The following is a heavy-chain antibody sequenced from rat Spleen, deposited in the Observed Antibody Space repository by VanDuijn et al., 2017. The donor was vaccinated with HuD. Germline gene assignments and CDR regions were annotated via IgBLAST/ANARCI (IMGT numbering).Heavy chain of an antibody. J-gene: IGHJ2*01. CDR2: ISYEGSST. V-gene: IGHV5-22*01. CDR1: GFTFSDYY. D-gene: IGHD1-9*01. CDR3: ARRHYGYTDYFDY. Sequence: EVQLVESGGGLVQPGRSLKLSCAASGFTFSDYYMAWVRQAPKKGLEWVASISYEGSSTYYGDSVRGRFTISRDDAKSTLSLQMDSLRSEDTATYYCARRHYGYTDYFDYWGQGVMVTVSS.